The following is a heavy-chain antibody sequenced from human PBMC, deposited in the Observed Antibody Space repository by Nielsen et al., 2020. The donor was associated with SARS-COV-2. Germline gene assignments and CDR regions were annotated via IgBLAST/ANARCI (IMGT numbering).Heavy chain of an antibody. CDR3: ARSPYDFWSGWDYYYYMDV. J-gene: IGHJ6*03. CDR1: GGSISSSSYY. D-gene: IGHD3-3*01. V-gene: IGHV4-39*07. CDR2: IYYSGST. Sequence: GSLRLSCTVSGGSISSSSYYWGWIRQPPGKGLEWIGSIYYSGSTYYNPSLKSRATISVDTSKNQFSLKLSSVTAADTAVYYCARSPYDFWSGWDYYYYMDVWAKGPRSPSP.